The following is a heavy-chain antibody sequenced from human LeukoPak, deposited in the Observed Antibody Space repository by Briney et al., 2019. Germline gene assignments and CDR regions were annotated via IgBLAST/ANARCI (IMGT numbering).Heavy chain of an antibody. Sequence: ASVTVSCKASGYTFTSYYMHWVRQAPGQGLEWMGIINPSGGSTSYAQKFQGRVTMTRDTSTSTVYMELSSLRSEDTAVYYCARGGYYDILTGNYGMDVWGKGTTATVSS. D-gene: IGHD3-9*01. CDR2: INPSGGST. V-gene: IGHV1-46*01. CDR1: GYTFTSYY. J-gene: IGHJ6*04. CDR3: ARGGYYDILTGNYGMDV.